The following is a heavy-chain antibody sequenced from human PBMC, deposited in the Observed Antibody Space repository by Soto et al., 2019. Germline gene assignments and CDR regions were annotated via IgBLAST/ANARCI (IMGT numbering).Heavy chain of an antibody. V-gene: IGHV3-33*01. D-gene: IGHD2-15*01. CDR2: IRYDGSEE. CDR3: AREGSWVCSGDTWYPHS. CDR1: GFTFSDYG. Sequence: QVQLEESGGGVVQPGRSLRLSCSTSGFTFSDYGMHWVRQAPGKGLEWVAVIRYDGSEEYYADSLKGRFTIFRDNSKNTLFLQMDGLRAEDTAVYYCAREGSWVCSGDTWYPHSWGQGTLVIVSS. J-gene: IGHJ4*02.